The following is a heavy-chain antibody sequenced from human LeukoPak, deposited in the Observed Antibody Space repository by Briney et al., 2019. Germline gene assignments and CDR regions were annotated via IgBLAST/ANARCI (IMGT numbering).Heavy chain of an antibody. J-gene: IGHJ4*02. D-gene: IGHD3-10*01. CDR3: ATYYYGSGSYSHDY. V-gene: IGHV3-66*01. CDR2: IYSGGST. CDR1: GFTVSSNY. Sequence: QAGGSLRLSCAASGFTVSSNYMSWVRQAPGKGLEWVSVIYSGGSTYYADSVKGRFTISRDNSKNTLYLQMNSLRAEDTAVYYCATYYYGSGSYSHDYWGQGTLVTVSS.